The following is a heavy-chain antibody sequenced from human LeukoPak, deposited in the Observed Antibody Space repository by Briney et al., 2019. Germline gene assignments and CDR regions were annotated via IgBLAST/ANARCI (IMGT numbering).Heavy chain of an antibody. CDR3: ARGSNYDTLGYHFEY. Sequence: SKTLSLTCAVFGGSISSSDYSWTWICQHPGKGLEWIATIYYSGSTENNPSLKSRVTISVDTSKNQVSLKLSSVTAADTAVYYCARGSNYDTLGYHFEYWGQGTLVTVSS. D-gene: IGHD3-16*01. CDR1: GGSISSSDYS. V-gene: IGHV4-31*11. J-gene: IGHJ4*02. CDR2: IYYSGST.